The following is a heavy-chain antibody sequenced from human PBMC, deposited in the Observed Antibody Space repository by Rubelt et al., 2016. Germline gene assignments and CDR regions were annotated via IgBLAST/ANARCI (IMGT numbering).Heavy chain of an antibody. CDR2: IHTDETGA. V-gene: IGHV3-74*02. CDR3: ARGNGAKFDR. Sequence: EVQLVESGGDLVKPGGSLRLSCTASGFIFSSYWMHWVRQAPGAGLVWVSHIHTDETGASYAALVKGRFTISREKPKNTVYLQMNSLRAEDTAVYYCARGNGAKFDRWGQGSLVTVSS. CDR1: GFIFSSYW. D-gene: IGHD4/OR15-4a*01. J-gene: IGHJ1*01.